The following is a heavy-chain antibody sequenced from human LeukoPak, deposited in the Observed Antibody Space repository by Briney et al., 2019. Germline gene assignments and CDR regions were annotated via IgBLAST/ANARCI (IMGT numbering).Heavy chain of an antibody. CDR2: IRFDGGSK. D-gene: IGHD1/OR15-1a*01. CDR1: GFIFSDYG. CDR3: AKEGTASKPSDLDY. J-gene: IGHJ4*02. Sequence: GGSLRLSCAASGFIFSDYGIHWVRQAPGKGLEWVAFIRFDGGSKYYTDSVKGRFTISRDNSRNTVYLQMNSLRVEDTAVYYCAKEGTASKPSDLDYWGQGTLVTVSS. V-gene: IGHV3-30*02.